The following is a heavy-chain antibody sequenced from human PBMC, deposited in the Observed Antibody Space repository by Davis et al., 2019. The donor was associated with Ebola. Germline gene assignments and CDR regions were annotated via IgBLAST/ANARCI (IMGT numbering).Heavy chain of an antibody. J-gene: IGHJ4*02. CDR3: ARETEYSGYGES. Sequence: PSETLSLTCTVSGGSISSGSYYWSWIRPPAGKGLEWIGRIYTSGSTNYNPSLKSRVTMSVDTSKNQFPLTLSSVTAADTAVYYCARETEYSGYGESWGQGTLVTVSS. CDR1: GGSISSGSYY. V-gene: IGHV4-61*02. D-gene: IGHD5-12*01. CDR2: IYTSGST.